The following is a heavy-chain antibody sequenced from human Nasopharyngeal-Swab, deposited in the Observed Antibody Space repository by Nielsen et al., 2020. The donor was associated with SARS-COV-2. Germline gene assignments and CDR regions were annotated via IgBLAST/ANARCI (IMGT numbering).Heavy chain of an antibody. V-gene: IGHV1-69*01. J-gene: IGHJ6*02. CDR2: INPNFGTT. D-gene: IGHD3-3*01. CDR3: ARDTIFGLALYYYYGLGV. Sequence: RHATGHGCGGMGGINPNFGTTNYAHKFQDRAKITADQSTRTAYMELSSLRSDDTAVYYCARDTIFGLALYYYYGLGVWGQGTTVTVSS.